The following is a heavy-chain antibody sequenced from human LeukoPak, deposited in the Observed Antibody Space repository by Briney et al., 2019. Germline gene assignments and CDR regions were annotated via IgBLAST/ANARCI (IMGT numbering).Heavy chain of an antibody. CDR2: ISYDGSNK. Sequence: GGSLRLSCAASGFTFSSYAMHWVRQAPGKGLEWVAVISYDGSNKYFADSVKGRFTISRDNSKNTLYLQMNSLRAEDTAVYYCARGNYDSSGYYYSAFDYWGQGTLVTVSS. V-gene: IGHV3-30-3*01. CDR3: ARGNYDSSGYYYSAFDY. CDR1: GFTFSSYA. D-gene: IGHD3-22*01. J-gene: IGHJ4*02.